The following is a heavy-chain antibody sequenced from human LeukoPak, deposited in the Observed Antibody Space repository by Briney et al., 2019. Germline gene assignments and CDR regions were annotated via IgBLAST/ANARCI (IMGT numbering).Heavy chain of an antibody. CDR2: ISDSGGST. Sequence: PGGSLRLSCAGSGFIFSMYGMTWVRQAPGKGLEWVSGISDSGGSTFSADSVKGRFTTSRDNSMKKLYLEMNSLRVEDTAVYYCARDSRIAAASANWGQGTLVTVSS. V-gene: IGHV3-23*01. CDR3: ARDSRIAAASAN. J-gene: IGHJ4*02. CDR1: GFIFSMYG. D-gene: IGHD6-13*01.